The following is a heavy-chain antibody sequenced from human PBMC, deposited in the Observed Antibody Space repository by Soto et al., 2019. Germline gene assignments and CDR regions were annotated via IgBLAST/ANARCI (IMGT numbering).Heavy chain of an antibody. D-gene: IGHD4-4*01. CDR3: ACSVPFSNAALEYLSYMDV. V-gene: IGHV1-8*02. J-gene: IGHJ6*03. CDR2: VNPDSGHT. Sequence: QVQLVQSGAEVKKPGASVKVSCKASGYIFTSYNINWVRQAAGHGLEWMGWVNPDSGHTVYAQKFQGRVTMTRDTSIGTAHMELRSLTPEDTAVYYRACSVPFSNAALEYLSYMDVWGKGASVTVSS. CDR1: GYIFTSYN.